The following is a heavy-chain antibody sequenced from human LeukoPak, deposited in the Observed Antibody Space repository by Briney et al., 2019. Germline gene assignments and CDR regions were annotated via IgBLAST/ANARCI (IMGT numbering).Heavy chain of an antibody. CDR3: ARSGYCTSTSCLNGRGAFDI. Sequence: GASVKVSCKASGYTFTGYYMHWVRQAPGQGLEWMGWINPNSGGTNYAQKFQGRVTMTRDTSISTAYMELSRLRSDDTAVYYCARSGYCTSTSCLNGRGAFDIWGQGTMVTVSS. J-gene: IGHJ3*02. V-gene: IGHV1-2*02. CDR2: INPNSGGT. D-gene: IGHD2-2*01. CDR1: GYTFTGYY.